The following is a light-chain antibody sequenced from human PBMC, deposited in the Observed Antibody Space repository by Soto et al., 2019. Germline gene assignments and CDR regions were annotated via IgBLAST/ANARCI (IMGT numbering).Light chain of an antibody. J-gene: IGKJ1*01. V-gene: IGKV3D-7*01. Sequence: PGARATLSCRASQSVSSSYLTWYQQKPGQAPRLLIYGASTRATGIPARFSGSGSGTDFTLTISSLQPEDFAVYYCQQDYNLLWTFGQATTVDIK. CDR3: QQDYNLLWT. CDR1: QSVSSSY. CDR2: GAS.